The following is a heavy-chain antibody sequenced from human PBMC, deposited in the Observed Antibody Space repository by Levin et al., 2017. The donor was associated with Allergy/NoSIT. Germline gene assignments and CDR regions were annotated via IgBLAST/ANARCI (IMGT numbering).Heavy chain of an antibody. CDR1: GFTYSSYS. J-gene: IGHJ6*02. D-gene: IGHD6-13*01. V-gene: IGHV3-30*03. Sequence: QAGGSLRLSCAASGFTYSSYSMNWVRQAPGKGLEWVAVIAYDGKRELYADSVKGRFTISRDNSKSTLDLQMNSLRPEDTAVYYCARDPTGMEKGLHLDPYYDMDVWGQGTTVTVSS. CDR3: ARDPTGMEKGLHLDPYYDMDV. CDR2: IAYDGKRE.